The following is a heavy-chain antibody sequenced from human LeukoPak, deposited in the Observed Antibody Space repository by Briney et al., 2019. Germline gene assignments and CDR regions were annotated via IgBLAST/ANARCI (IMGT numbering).Heavy chain of an antibody. D-gene: IGHD6-13*01. V-gene: IGHV4-59*01. J-gene: IGHJ4*02. CDR3: ARGAGDY. Sequence: SETLSLTCTVSGGSISSYYWSWIRQPPGKGLEWIGYISSSGSTNYNPSLKSRVTISVDTSNNQFSLKLSSVTAADTAVYYCARGAGDYWGQGTLVTVSS. CDR2: ISSSGST. CDR1: GGSISSYY.